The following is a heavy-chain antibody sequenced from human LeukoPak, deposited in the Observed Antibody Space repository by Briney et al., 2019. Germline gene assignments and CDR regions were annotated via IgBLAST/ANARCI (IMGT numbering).Heavy chain of an antibody. CDR1: GFTFSSYA. CDR3: ARDRLRSSTSCPDY. Sequence: PGRSLRLSCAASGFTFSSYAMHWVRQAPGKGLEWVAVISYDGSNKYYADSVKGRFTISRDNSKNTLYLQMNSLRAEDTAVYYCARDRLRSSTSCPDYWGQGTLVTVSS. CDR2: ISYDGSNK. D-gene: IGHD2-2*01. V-gene: IGHV3-30*04. J-gene: IGHJ4*02.